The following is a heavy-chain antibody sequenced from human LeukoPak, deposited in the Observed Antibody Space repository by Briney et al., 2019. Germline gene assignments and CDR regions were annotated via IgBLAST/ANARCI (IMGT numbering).Heavy chain of an antibody. CDR1: GYIFTGYY. CDR3: ARGEGDSSSWPLNY. V-gene: IGHV1-2*02. D-gene: IGHD6-13*01. Sequence: ASVTVSCKASGYIFTGYYMHWARQAPGQGLEWMGWINPNSGGTKYAQQFQGRVTMTRDTSISTAYMELSRLTSDDTAVYYCARGEGDSSSWPLNYWGQGTLVPVSS. CDR2: INPNSGGT. J-gene: IGHJ4*02.